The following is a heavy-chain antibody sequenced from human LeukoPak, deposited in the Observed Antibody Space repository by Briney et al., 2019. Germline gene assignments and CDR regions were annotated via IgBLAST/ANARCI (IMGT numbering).Heavy chain of an antibody. Sequence: SETLSLTCTVSGGSISSSSYYWGWIRQSPGKGLEWIGQLNPNGITQYSPSLEGRVTISQDTSKSQFSLRLTSVTAADTAVYFCARGGGCSGARCFSSYWYFDVWGRGTLVVVSS. D-gene: IGHD2-15*01. V-gene: IGHV4-39*07. CDR3: ARGGGCSGARCFSSYWYFDV. CDR2: LNPNGIT. J-gene: IGHJ2*01. CDR1: GGSISSSSYY.